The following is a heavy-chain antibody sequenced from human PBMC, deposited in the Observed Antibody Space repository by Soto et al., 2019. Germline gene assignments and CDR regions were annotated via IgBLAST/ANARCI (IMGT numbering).Heavy chain of an antibody. V-gene: IGHV1-3*01. J-gene: IGHJ4*02. CDR2: INVGKGNT. Sequence: ASVKVSCKTSGYSFRTYILYWVRQAPGQRLEWMGWINVGKGNTKYSEKFQDRVTITRDTSASTADMELSSLRSVDTAVYYCASGHWDDICYQDYWGQGTLGTVSS. D-gene: IGHD3-9*01. CDR3: ASGHWDDICYQDY. CDR1: GYSFRTYI.